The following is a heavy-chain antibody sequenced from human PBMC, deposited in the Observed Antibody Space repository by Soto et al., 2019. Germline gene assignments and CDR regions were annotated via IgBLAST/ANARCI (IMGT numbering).Heavy chain of an antibody. CDR1: DAGIVNSS. CDR2: ISYSGST. CDR3: ARDLKEYCSDGKCNWFDP. V-gene: IGHV4-59*01. Sequence: ERLYIDCYISDAGIVNSSCSSVPQPTCKGLEWTGYISYSGSTNHNPSLKSRVTISFDASKNEISLQVRSATAADAAVYYCARDLKEYCSDGKCNWFDPWGKGTLVTVS. D-gene: IGHD2-15*01. J-gene: IGHJ5*02.